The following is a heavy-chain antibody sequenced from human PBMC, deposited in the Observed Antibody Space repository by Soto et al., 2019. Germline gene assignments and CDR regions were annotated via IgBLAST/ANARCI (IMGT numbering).Heavy chain of an antibody. V-gene: IGHV4-31*03. J-gene: IGHJ6*03. CDR3: AREVSGSYYSYYYYSMDV. D-gene: IGHD3-10*01. CDR2: IYYSGST. Sequence: QVQLQESGPGLVKPSQTLSLTCTVSGGSISSGGYYWSWIRQHPGKGLEWIGYIYYSGSTYYNPSLRSRVTISVDPSKNQCSLKLGSVTAADTAVYYCAREVSGSYYSYYYYSMDVWGNGTTVTVSS. CDR1: GGSISSGGYY.